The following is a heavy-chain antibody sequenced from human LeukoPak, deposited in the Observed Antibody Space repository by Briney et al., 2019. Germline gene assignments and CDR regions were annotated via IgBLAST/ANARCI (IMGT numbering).Heavy chain of an antibody. J-gene: IGHJ6*03. V-gene: IGHV1-2*02. CDR2: INPNSGDT. Sequence: ASVKVSCKTSEYTFTGYYMHWVRQAPGQGLEWMGWINPNSGDTNYAQKLQGRVTMTTDTSTSTAYIELRSLRSDDTAVYYCARVCGSGSYAVYYYYYYMDVWGKGTTVTVSS. D-gene: IGHD3-10*01. CDR3: ARVCGSGSYAVYYYYYYMDV. CDR1: EYTFTGYY.